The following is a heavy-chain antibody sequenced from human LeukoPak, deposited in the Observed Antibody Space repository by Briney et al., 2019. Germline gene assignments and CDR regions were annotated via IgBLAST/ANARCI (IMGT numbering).Heavy chain of an antibody. J-gene: IGHJ6*03. V-gene: IGHV3-21*01. CDR3: ARASYDYVWGSYRPLPYYYYMDV. Sequence: GGSLRLSCAASGFTSSSYEMNWVRQAPGKGLEWVSSISSSSSYIYYADSVKGRFTISRDNAKNSLYLQMNSLRAEDTAVYYCARASYDYVWGSYRPLPYYYYMDVWGKGTTVTVSS. CDR2: ISSSSSYI. CDR1: GFTSSSYE. D-gene: IGHD3-16*02.